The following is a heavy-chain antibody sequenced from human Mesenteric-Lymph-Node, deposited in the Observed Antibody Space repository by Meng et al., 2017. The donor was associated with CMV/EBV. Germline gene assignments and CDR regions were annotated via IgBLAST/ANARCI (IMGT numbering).Heavy chain of an antibody. Sequence: GESLKISCAASGFTFSDYYMSWIRQAPGKGLEWVSVIYSDGSTYYADSVKGRFIISRDNSKNTLYLQMNSLRAEDTAVYYCARAQMATEPGFDYWGQGTLVTVSS. CDR2: IYSDGST. V-gene: IGHV3-53*01. CDR3: ARAQMATEPGFDY. D-gene: IGHD5-24*01. J-gene: IGHJ4*02. CDR1: GFTFSDYY.